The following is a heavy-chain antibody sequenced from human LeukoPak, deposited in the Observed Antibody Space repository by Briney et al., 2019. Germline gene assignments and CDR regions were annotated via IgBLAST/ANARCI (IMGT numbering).Heavy chain of an antibody. J-gene: IGHJ5*02. CDR2: IYHSGST. V-gene: IGHV4-30-2*01. CDR3: ARGVNWIDP. CDR1: GGSISSGGYY. D-gene: IGHD6-13*01. Sequence: SETLSLTCAVSGGSISSGGYYWSWLRQPPGMGLEWIGYIYHSGSTYYNPSLKSRVTISVDRSKNQFSLKLSSVTAADTAVYYCARGVNWIDPWGQGTLVTVSS.